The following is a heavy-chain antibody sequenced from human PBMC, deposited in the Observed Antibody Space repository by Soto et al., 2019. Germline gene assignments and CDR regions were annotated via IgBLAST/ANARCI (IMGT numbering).Heavy chain of an antibody. V-gene: IGHV1-46*03. CDR1: GYTFTSYY. J-gene: IGHJ3*02. CDR3: ARRTYPKNYGGYGADAFDI. Sequence: ASVKVSCKASGYTFTSYYMHWVRQAPGQGLEWMGIINPSGGSTSYAQKFQGRVTMTRDTSTSTVYMELSSLRSEDTAVYYCARRTYPKNYGGYGADAFDIWGQGTMDTVSS. D-gene: IGHD4-17*01. CDR2: INPSGGST.